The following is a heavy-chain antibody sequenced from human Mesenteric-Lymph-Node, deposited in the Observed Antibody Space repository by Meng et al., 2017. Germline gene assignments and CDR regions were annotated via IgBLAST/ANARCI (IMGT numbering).Heavy chain of an antibody. V-gene: IGHV3-9*01. Sequence: GGSLRLSCAAPGLTFDDYTMHWVRQAPGKGLEWVSGIGWNSDSIGYGDSVKGRFTISRDNAKNSLYLQMNSLRAEDTALYFCAKGTPSTSPYYFYGMDVWGQGTTVTVSS. J-gene: IGHJ6*02. CDR3: AKGTPSTSPYYFYGMDV. D-gene: IGHD5/OR15-5a*01. CDR1: GLTFDDYT. CDR2: IGWNSDSI.